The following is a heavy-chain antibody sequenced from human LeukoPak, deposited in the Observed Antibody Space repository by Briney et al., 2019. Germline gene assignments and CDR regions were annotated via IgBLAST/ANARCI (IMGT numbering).Heavy chain of an antibody. CDR2: ISGSGGST. CDR3: AKGQSGTYPRVHFDY. V-gene: IGHV3-23*01. J-gene: IGHJ4*02. Sequence: GGSLRLSCAASGFTFNCAMSWVRQAPGKGLEWVSPISGSGGSTYYADSVKGRFTISRDNSKNTLYLQMNSLRAEDTAVYYCAKGQSGTYPRVHFDYWGQGTLVTVSS. CDR1: GFTFNCA. D-gene: IGHD1-26*01.